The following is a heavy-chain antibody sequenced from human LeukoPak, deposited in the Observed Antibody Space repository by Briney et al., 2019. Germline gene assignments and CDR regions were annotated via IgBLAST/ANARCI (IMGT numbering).Heavy chain of an antibody. Sequence: GGSLRLSCAASGFTFSSYAMHWVRQAPGKGLEYVSVISSNGGSTYYANSVKGRFTISRDNSKSTLYLQMGSLRAEDMAVYYCARGRYCSGGSCNYRFSSDYWGQGTLVTVSS. CDR3: ARGRYCSGGSCNYRFSSDY. CDR1: GFTFSSYA. CDR2: ISSNGGST. V-gene: IGHV3-64*01. D-gene: IGHD2-15*01. J-gene: IGHJ4*02.